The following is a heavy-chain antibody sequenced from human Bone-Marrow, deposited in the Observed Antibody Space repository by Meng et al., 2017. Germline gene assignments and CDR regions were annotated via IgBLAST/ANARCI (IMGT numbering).Heavy chain of an antibody. V-gene: IGHV3-30*01. Sequence: GGSLRLSCAASGFTFSNAWMSWVRQAPGKGLEWVAVISYDGTHKYNADSVKGRFTISRDNSKYTVYLEMNSLRSEDTATYYCARPLSSYCRGGSCYSTGFDSWGHGTLVTVSS. CDR1: GFTFSNAW. CDR3: ARPLSSYCRGGSCYSTGFDS. D-gene: IGHD2-15*01. CDR2: ISYDGTHK. J-gene: IGHJ4*01.